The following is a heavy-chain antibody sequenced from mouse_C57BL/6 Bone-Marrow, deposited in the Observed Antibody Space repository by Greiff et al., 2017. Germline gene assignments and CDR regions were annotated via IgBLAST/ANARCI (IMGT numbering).Heavy chain of an antibody. Sequence: QVQLKQSGAELARPGASVKLSCKASGYTFTSYGISWVKQRTGQGLEWIGEIYPRSGNTYYNEKFKGKATLTADKSSSTAYMELRSLTSEDSAVYFCAKNRVYAMDYGGQGTSVTVSS. CDR1: GYTFTSYG. J-gene: IGHJ4*01. CDR3: AKNRVYAMDY. V-gene: IGHV1-81*01. CDR2: IYPRSGNT.